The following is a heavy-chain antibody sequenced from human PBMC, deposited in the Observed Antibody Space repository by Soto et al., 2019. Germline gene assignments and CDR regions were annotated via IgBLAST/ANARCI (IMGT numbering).Heavy chain of an antibody. CDR3: AKEYYVADCALDF. CDR2: ISDGGGST. D-gene: IGHD2-21*02. V-gene: IGHV3-23*01. CDR1: GFSFSSYA. Sequence: PGGSLRLSCAASGFSFSSYAMSWVRQAPGKGLEWVSSISDGGGSTNYADSVRGRFTIARDRSKNTLYLHMISLRAEDTAVYYCAKEYYVADCALDFWGQGALVTVSS. J-gene: IGHJ4*02.